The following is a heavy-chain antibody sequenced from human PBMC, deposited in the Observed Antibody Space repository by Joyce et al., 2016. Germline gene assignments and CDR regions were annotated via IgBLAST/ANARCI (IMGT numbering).Heavy chain of an antibody. J-gene: IGHJ4*02. V-gene: IGHV1-2*02. CDR3: ATSWRTGIDSPY. CDR2: INPKTGGT. D-gene: IGHD1-1*01. Sequence: QVQLVQSGAEVKKPGASVQVSCKTSGYTFTDYYIHWVRQAPGQGLEGIGWINPKTGGTKYAQRLQGRVTLTRDTSISAAYMELSTLTSDDTAVYYCATSWRTGIDSPYWGQGTLVIVSS. CDR1: GYTFTDYY.